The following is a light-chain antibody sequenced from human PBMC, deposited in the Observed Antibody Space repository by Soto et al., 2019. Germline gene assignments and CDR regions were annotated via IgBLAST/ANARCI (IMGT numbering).Light chain of an antibody. CDR3: QSSDSSNLNV. Sequence: NFMLTQPHSVSESPGKTVTISCTGSSGSIASNYVQWYQQRPGSAPTTVIYEDNQRPSGVPDRFSGSIDSSSNSASLTISGLKTEDEADYDCQSSDSSNLNVFGSGTQLTVL. CDR2: EDN. CDR1: SGSIASNY. V-gene: IGLV6-57*02. J-gene: IGLJ6*01.